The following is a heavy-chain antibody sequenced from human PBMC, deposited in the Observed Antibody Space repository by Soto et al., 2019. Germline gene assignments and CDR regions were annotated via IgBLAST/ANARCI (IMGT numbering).Heavy chain of an antibody. J-gene: IGHJ5*02. Sequence: GQLLESGGGLLQPGGSLRLSCAASGFIFSNYDMSWVRQAPGKGLEWVSAISVSGDTTYYADSVKGRFTISRDNSKNTLYLQMNTLRAEDTAVYYCAKNRNTGVAGTSCWFGPWGQGTLVTVSS. CDR1: GFIFSNYD. CDR2: ISVSGDTT. V-gene: IGHV3-23*01. D-gene: IGHD6-19*01. CDR3: AKNRNTGVAGTSCWFGP.